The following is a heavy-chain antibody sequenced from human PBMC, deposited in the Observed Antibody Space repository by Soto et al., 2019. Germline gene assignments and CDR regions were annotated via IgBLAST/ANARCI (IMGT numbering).Heavy chain of an antibody. Sequence: GGSLRLSCAASGFTFSSYSMNWVRQAPGKGLEWVSYISSSSSTIYYADSVKGRFTISRDNAKNSLYLQMNSLRDEDTAVYYCARNTPTRGITGTTPRYYFDYWGQGTLVTVSS. J-gene: IGHJ4*02. V-gene: IGHV3-48*02. CDR1: GFTFSSYS. CDR2: ISSSSSTI. CDR3: ARNTPTRGITGTTPRYYFDY. D-gene: IGHD1-7*01.